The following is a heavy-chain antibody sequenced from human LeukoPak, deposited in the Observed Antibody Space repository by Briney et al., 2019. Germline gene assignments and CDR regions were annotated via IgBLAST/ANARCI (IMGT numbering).Heavy chain of an antibody. D-gene: IGHD2-8*01. CDR1: GFTFSSYG. CDR2: IWYDGSNK. J-gene: IGHJ4*02. CDR3: ASEGYCTNGVCYSFDY. V-gene: IGHV3-33*01. Sequence: GGSLRLSCAASGFTFSSYGMHWVRQAPGKGLEWVAVIWYDGSNKYYADSVKGRFTISRDNSKNTLYLQMNSLRAEDTAVYYCASEGYCTNGVCYSFDYWGQGTLVTVSS.